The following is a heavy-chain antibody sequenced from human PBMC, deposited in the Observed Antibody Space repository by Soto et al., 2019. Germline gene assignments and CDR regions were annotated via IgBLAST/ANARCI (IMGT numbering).Heavy chain of an antibody. V-gene: IGHV1-2*02. CDR2: INPNSGDT. Sequence: ASVKVSCKASGYTFTGYYVHCVRQAPGQGLEWMGWINPNSGDTYLAQRFQGRVTMNRDTSIGTAYMELRGLTSDDTAEYYCAKGGAIVAAGTRVYLYNAMDVWGQGTTVTVPS. J-gene: IGHJ6*02. CDR1: GYTFTGYY. CDR3: AKGGAIVAAGTRVYLYNAMDV. D-gene: IGHD1-26*01.